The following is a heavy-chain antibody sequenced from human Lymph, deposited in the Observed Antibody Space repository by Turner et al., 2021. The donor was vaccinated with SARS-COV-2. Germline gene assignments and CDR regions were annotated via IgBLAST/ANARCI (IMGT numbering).Heavy chain of an antibody. CDR1: GFTFSSYA. V-gene: IGHV3-23*01. Sequence: EVQQLESGGGLVQPGGSLRLSCAASGFTFSSYAMSWVRQAPGKGLEWVSAISGSGGDTYYADSVKGRFTISRDNSKNTLYLQMNSLGAEDTAGYYCAKGVRGAMIVVVIPYFDYWGQGTLVTGSS. J-gene: IGHJ4*02. CDR3: AKGVRGAMIVVVIPYFDY. D-gene: IGHD3-22*01. CDR2: ISGSGGDT.